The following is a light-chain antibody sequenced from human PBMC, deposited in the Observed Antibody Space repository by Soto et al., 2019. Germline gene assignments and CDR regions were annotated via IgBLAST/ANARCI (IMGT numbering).Light chain of an antibody. Sequence: EVVLTQSPGTLSLSPGERATLSCRASQSVSSNLAWYQQKPGQAPRLLIYGASTRATGIPARFSGSGSGTEFTLTIRSLQSEDFAVYYCQQYNNWPPLLTFGGGTKVDIK. CDR2: GAS. CDR1: QSVSSN. J-gene: IGKJ4*01. V-gene: IGKV3-15*01. CDR3: QQYNNWPPLLT.